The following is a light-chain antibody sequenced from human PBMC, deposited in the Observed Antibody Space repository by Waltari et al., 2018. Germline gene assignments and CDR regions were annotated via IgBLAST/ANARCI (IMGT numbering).Light chain of an antibody. CDR1: SSDVGGYNY. CDR3: SSYSSSITPV. CDR2: DVT. Sequence: QSALTQPASVSGSPGQSITISCTGTSSDVGGYNYVSWYQQHPGKAPKLMIYDVTNRPSGVSYRFSGSKSGHTASLTISGLQAEDEADYYCSSYSSSITPVFGGGTKLTGL. V-gene: IGLV2-14*03. J-gene: IGLJ2*01.